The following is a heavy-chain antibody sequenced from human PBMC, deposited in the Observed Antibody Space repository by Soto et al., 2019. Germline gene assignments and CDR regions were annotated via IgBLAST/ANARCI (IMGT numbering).Heavy chain of an antibody. CDR3: AKALGYFDWLFRPWNSMDV. Sequence: GGSLRLSCAASGFTSSNYAMSWVRQAPGKGLEWVSTISGSGDLTYYADSVKGRFTISRDNSRNTLYLQMNSLRAEDTAVYYCAKALGYFDWLFRPWNSMDVWGQGTTVTVSS. V-gene: IGHV3-23*01. CDR2: ISGSGDLT. D-gene: IGHD3-9*01. J-gene: IGHJ6*02. CDR1: GFTSSNYA.